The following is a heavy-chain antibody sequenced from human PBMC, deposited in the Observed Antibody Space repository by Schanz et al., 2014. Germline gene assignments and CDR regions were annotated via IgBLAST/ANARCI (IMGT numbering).Heavy chain of an antibody. V-gene: IGHV3-48*01. CDR3: ANNWNLDY. CDR2: ISGSSRTI. D-gene: IGHD1-20*01. Sequence: EVHLLESGGGLVPPGGSLRLSCAASGFNFSDYAMCWVRQAPGKGLEWVSYISGSSRTIYYADSMKGRFTVSRDNAENALYLQMNSLRAEDTAVYYCANNWNLDYWGQGTLVTVSS. J-gene: IGHJ4*02. CDR1: GFNFSDYA.